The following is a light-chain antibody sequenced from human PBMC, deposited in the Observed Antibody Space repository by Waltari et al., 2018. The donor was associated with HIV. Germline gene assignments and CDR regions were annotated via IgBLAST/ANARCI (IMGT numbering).Light chain of an antibody. CDR2: SNN. J-gene: IGLJ2*01. V-gene: IGLV1-44*01. CDR3: AAWDDSLNGVV. CDR1: SPNIGSNT. Sequence: QSVLTQPPSASGTPGQRVTISCSGSSPNIGSNTVNWYQQLPGTAPKLLIYSNNQRPSGVPARFSGSKSGTSAALAISGLQSEDEADYYCAAWDDSLNGVVFGGGTKLTVL.